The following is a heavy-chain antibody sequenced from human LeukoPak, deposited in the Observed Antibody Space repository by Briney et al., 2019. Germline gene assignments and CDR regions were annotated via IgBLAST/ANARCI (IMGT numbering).Heavy chain of an antibody. CDR1: GGSIRNYY. CDR2: IYETGDT. V-gene: IGHV4-59*08. D-gene: IGHD6-19*01. J-gene: IGHJ4*02. Sequence: SETLSLTCTVSGGSIRNYYWSWIRQPPGKGLEYIGYIYETGDTNSNPSLKSRVTISLDTSKNQFSLKVNSVTAADTATYYCARHPFSAPFDYWGPGILVTVSS. CDR3: ARHPFSAPFDY.